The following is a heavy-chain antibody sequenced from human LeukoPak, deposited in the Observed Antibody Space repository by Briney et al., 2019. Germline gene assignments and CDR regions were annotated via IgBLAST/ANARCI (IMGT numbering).Heavy chain of an antibody. CDR2: INHSGST. J-gene: IGHJ5*02. D-gene: IGHD6-19*01. Sequence: PPETLSLTCAVYGGSFSGYYWSWIRQPPGKGLEWIGEINHSGSTNYNPSLKSRVTISVDTSKNQFSLKLSSVTAADTAVYYCARSLSSGWYYWFDPWGQGTLVTVSS. CDR3: ARSLSSGWYYWFDP. CDR1: GGSFSGYY. V-gene: IGHV4-34*01.